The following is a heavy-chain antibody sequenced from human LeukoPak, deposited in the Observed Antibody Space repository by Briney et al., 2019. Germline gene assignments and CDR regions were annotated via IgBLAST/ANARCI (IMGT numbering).Heavy chain of an antibody. CDR1: EFTFTNYW. CDR2: IDNDGSDS. CDR3: ARGGYHHGFDI. V-gene: IGHV3-74*01. Sequence: GGSPRLSCAASEFTFTNYWMHWVRQAPGEGLVWVSRIDNDGSDSIYADSVKGRFTISRDNAKNTVYLQMHGLRADDTAVYYCARGGYHHGFDIWGQGTMVTVSS. J-gene: IGHJ3*02. D-gene: IGHD1-14*01.